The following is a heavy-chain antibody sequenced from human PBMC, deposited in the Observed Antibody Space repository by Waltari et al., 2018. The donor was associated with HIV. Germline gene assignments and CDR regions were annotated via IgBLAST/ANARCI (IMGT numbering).Heavy chain of an antibody. Sequence: EVQLVESGGGLVQPGGSLGLSCAASGFTFSSYWMHWVRQAPGKGLVWVSRINSDGSSPTYADSVKGRFTISRDNAKNTLYLQMNSLRDEDTAVYYCATFPINDHSNKRLGYWGQGTLVTVSS. J-gene: IGHJ4*02. V-gene: IGHV3-74*01. CDR1: GFTFSSYW. D-gene: IGHD4-4*01. CDR3: ATFPINDHSNKRLGY. CDR2: INSDGSSP.